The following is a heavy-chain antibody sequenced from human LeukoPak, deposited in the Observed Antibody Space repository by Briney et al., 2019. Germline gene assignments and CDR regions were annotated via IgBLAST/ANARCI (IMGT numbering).Heavy chain of an antibody. D-gene: IGHD3-9*01. J-gene: IGHJ4*02. CDR2: INWNGGST. CDR1: GFTFDDYG. V-gene: IGHV3-20*01. Sequence: PGGSLRLSCAASGFTFDDYGMSWVRQAPGKGLEWVSGINWNGGSTGYADSVKGRFAISRDNAKNSLYLQMNSLRAEDTALYHCARDSLSRYYDILTGYYPWGQGTLVTVSS. CDR3: ARDSLSRYYDILTGYYP.